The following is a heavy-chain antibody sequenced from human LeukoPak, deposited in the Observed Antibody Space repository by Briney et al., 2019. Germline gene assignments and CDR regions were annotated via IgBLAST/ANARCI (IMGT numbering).Heavy chain of an antibody. CDR1: GGSFSGYY. CDR2: ISHTGGT. Sequence: SETLSLTCAVFGGSFSGYYWTLIRQTPGRGLEWIGEISHTGGTNYNPSLKSRVTISVDSSKRQFSLRVTSVTAADTGVYYCARVPDITARPCDSWGPGTLVTVSS. V-gene: IGHV4-34*01. D-gene: IGHD1-1*01. J-gene: IGHJ5*01. CDR3: ARVPDITARPCDS.